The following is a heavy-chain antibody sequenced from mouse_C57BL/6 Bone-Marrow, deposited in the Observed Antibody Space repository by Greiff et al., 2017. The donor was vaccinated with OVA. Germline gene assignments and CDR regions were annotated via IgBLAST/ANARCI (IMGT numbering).Heavy chain of an antibody. CDR2: ISDGGSYT. CDR3: SSFYYFDY. CDR1: GFTFSSYA. Sequence: EVKLVESGGGLVKPGGSLKLSCAASGFTFSSYAMSWVRQTPEKRLEWVATISDGGSYTYYPDNVKGRFTISRDNAKNNLYLQMSHLKSEDTAMYYCSSFYYFDYWGHGTTLTVSS. V-gene: IGHV5-4*03. J-gene: IGHJ2*01.